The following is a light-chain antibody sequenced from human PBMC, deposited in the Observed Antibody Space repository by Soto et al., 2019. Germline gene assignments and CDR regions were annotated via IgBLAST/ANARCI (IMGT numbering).Light chain of an antibody. CDR1: QSSSSY. J-gene: IGKJ1*01. V-gene: IGKV1-39*01. CDR3: QQGYSTPWT. Sequence: DIQMTQYPSSLSASVGDRVTITCRASQSSSSYLNWYQQKPVKAPKLLSDAASSLQSGVPSRISGSRSGTDFTLTISRLQPEDFATYYCQQGYSTPWTVGQGTRV. CDR2: AAS.